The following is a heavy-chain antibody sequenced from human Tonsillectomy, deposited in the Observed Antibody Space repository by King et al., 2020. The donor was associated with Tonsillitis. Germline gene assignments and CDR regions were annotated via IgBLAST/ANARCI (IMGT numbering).Heavy chain of an antibody. D-gene: IGHD3-16*01. CDR2: IYYSGST. V-gene: IGHV4-59*01. CDR1: GGSISSYY. J-gene: IGHJ6*03. CDR3: ARRLFGYYYYMDV. Sequence: VQLQESGPGLVKPSENLSLTCTVSGGSISSYYWSWIRQPPGKGLEWIGYIYYSGSTNYNPSLKSRVTITVDTSKNQFSLKLSSVTAADTAVYYCARRLFGYYYYMDVWGKGTTATVS.